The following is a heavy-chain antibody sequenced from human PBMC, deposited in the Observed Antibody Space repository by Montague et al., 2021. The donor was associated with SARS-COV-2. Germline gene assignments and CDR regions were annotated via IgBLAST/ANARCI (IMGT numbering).Heavy chain of an antibody. CDR3: ARGARQGYGFRLGSFDS. V-gene: IGHV4-34*01. CDR2: INNSGST. CDR1: GGSFSGYY. Sequence: SETLSLTCAVSGGSFSGYYWNWIRQPPGKGMGWIGEINNSGSTNYNPSLKSRVTMSVDTTKNQFYLNLSLVAAAATDVYYCARGARQGYGFRLGSFDSWGQGTLVTVSS. J-gene: IGHJ4*02. D-gene: IGHD3-10*01.